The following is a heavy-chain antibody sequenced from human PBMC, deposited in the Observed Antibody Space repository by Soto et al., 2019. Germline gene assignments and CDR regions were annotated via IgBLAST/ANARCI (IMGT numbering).Heavy chain of an antibody. CDR3: AGSITIFGVVSWYMDV. J-gene: IGHJ6*03. CDR1: GFTFSSYS. D-gene: IGHD3-3*01. Sequence: PGGSLRLSCAASGFTFSSYSMNWVRQAPGKGLEWVSSISSSSSYTYYADSVKGRFTISRDNAKNSLYLQMNSLRAEDTAVYYCAGSITIFGVVSWYMDVWGKGTTVTVSS. V-gene: IGHV3-21*01. CDR2: ISSSSSYT.